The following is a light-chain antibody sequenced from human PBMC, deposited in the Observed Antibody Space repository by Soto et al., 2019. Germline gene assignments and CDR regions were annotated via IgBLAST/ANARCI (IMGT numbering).Light chain of an antibody. CDR2: GVT. J-gene: IGLJ3*02. CDR1: VSDIGSYYY. Sequence: QSALTQPASVSGSPGQSITISCTGTVSDIGSYYYVSWYQHHPGKAPQLIIYGVTNRPSGISSRFSGSKSGNTASLTISGRQAEDEADYYCSAYTSSSDRVFRGRTKRTGL. V-gene: IGLV2-14*01. CDR3: SAYTSSSDRV.